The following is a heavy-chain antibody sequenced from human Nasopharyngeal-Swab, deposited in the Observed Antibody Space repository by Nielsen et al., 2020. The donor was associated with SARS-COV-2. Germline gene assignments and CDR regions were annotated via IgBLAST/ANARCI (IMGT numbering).Heavy chain of an antibody. Sequence: SETLSLTCTVSGGSMNSYYWYWIRPPPGKGLEWTGYVFNSGSTEYSPSLKRRATISVDTSNNQFSLKLSSVTAADTAVYFCARVQVDDDFWTGYHFDYWGQGTLVTVSS. CDR2: VFNSGST. V-gene: IGHV4-59*01. CDR1: GGSMNSYY. D-gene: IGHD3/OR15-3a*01. J-gene: IGHJ4*02. CDR3: ARVQVDDDFWTGYHFDY.